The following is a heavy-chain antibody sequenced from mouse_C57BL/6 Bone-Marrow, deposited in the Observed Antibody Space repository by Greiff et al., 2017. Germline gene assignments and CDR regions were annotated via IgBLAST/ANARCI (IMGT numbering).Heavy chain of an antibody. J-gene: IGHJ2*01. CDR2: IYPRDGST. D-gene: IGHD2-1*01. CDR1: GYTFTDYT. CDR3: AGRGPYGNYDY. Sequence: VQLQQSDAELVKPGASVKISCKVSGYTFTDYTIHWMKQRPEQGLEWIGYIYPRDGSTKYNEKFKGKATLTVDQSSSPAYMQLNSLTSEDSAVYFCAGRGPYGNYDYWGQGTTLTVSS. V-gene: IGHV1-78*01.